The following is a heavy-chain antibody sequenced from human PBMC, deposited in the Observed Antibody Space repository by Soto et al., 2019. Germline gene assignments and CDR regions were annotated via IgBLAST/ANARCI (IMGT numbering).Heavy chain of an antibody. CDR2: ISSSSSTI. V-gene: IGHV3-48*01. CDR1: GFTFSSYS. Sequence: EVQLVESGGGLVQPGGSLRLSCAASGFTFSSYSMNWVRQAPGKGLEWVSYISSSSSTIYYADSVKGRFTISRDNAKNSLYLQINGLKAEDTAVYYCARDGWDSSSRYGYDYYSYYMDVWGKGTTVTLSS. CDR3: ARDGWDSSSRYGYDYYSYYMDV. J-gene: IGHJ6*03. D-gene: IGHD6-13*01.